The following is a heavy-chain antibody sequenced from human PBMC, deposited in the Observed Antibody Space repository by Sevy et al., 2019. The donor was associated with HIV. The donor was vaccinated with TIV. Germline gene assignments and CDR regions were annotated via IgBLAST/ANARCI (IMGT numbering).Heavy chain of an antibody. CDR3: ARALGSSSWYGGYYFDY. CDR2: TYYRSKWYN. V-gene: IGHV6-1*01. CDR1: GDSVSINSAA. Sequence: SQTLSLTCAISGDSVSINSAAWNWIRQSPSRGLEWLGRTYYRSKWYNDYAVYVKSRITINPDTSKKQFSLQLNSLTSEDTAVYYCARALGSSSWYGGYYFDYWGQGTLVTVSS. J-gene: IGHJ4*02. D-gene: IGHD6-13*01.